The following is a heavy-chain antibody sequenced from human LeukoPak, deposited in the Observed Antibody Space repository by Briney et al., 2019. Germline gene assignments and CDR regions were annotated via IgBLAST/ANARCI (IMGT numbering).Heavy chain of an antibody. V-gene: IGHV3-30*03. CDR1: GFTFSSYG. J-gene: IGHJ4*02. CDR2: ISYDGSNK. CDR3: ASRRESFDY. Sequence: PGRSLRLSCAASGFTFSSYGMHWVHQAPGKGLEWVAVISYDGSNKYYADSVKGRFTISRDNAKNSLYLQMNSLRDEDTAVYYCASRRESFDYWGQGTLVTVSS.